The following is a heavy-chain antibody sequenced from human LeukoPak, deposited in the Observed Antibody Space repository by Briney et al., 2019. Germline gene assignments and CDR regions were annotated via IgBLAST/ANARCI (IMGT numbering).Heavy chain of an antibody. CDR1: GDSIISTNYY. Sequence: SETLSLTCTVSGDSIISTNYYWGWIRQPPGKGLEWIGHIYYSGATYYNPSLKSRVTISVDMSKNQFSLKLSSVTAADTAVYYCARLVEYGSSSFDYWGQGTLVTVS. D-gene: IGHD6-6*01. J-gene: IGHJ4*02. V-gene: IGHV4-39*01. CDR2: IYYSGAT. CDR3: ARLVEYGSSSFDY.